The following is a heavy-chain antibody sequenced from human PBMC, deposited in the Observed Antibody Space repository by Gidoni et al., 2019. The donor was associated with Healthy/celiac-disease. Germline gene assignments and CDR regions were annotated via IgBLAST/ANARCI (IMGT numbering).Heavy chain of an antibody. Sequence: EVQLVESGGGLVQPGGSLRLSCSASGFTFSSHWMSWVRQAPGKGLEWVANIKQDGSEKYYVDSVKGRFTISRDNAKNSLYLQMNSLRAEDTAVYYCARGEGGTSYYDFWSGYGYWGQGTLVTVSS. J-gene: IGHJ4*02. CDR1: GFTFSSHW. CDR3: ARGEGGTSYYDFWSGYGY. CDR2: IKQDGSEK. V-gene: IGHV3-7*04. D-gene: IGHD3-3*01.